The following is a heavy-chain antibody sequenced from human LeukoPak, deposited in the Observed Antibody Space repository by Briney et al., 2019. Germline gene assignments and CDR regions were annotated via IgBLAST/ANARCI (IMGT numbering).Heavy chain of an antibody. CDR2: IYTSGST. CDR1: GGSISSYY. Sequence: PSETLSLTCTVSGGSISSYYWSWIRQPAGKGLEWIGRIYTSGSTNYNPSLKSRVTMPVDTSKNQFSLKLSSVTAADTAVYYCASNYGSGVEGPYYYYMDVWGKGTTVTVSS. V-gene: IGHV4-4*07. J-gene: IGHJ6*03. D-gene: IGHD3-10*01. CDR3: ASNYGSGVEGPYYYYMDV.